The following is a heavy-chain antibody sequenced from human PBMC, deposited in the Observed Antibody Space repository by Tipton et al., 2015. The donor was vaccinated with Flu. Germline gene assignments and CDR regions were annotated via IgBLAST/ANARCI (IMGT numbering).Heavy chain of an antibody. CDR3: ARDLSATGSLGY. J-gene: IGHJ4*02. CDR2: IYYSGNT. CDR1: GGSISSVTYY. D-gene: IGHD2-15*01. Sequence: TLSLTCTVSGGSISSVTYYWGWIRQSPGKGLEWIGNIYYSGNTYYNPSLKSRVTMSVDMSKNEFSLRLTSVTAADTAIYYCARDLSATGSLGYWGQGTLVTVSS. V-gene: IGHV4-39*07.